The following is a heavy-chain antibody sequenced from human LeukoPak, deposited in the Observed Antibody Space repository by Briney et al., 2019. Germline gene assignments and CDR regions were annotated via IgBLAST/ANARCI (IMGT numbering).Heavy chain of an antibody. Sequence: GGSLRLSCAASGFTFSSYWMSWVRQAPGKGLEWVANIKQDGSEKYYVDSVKGRFTISRDNAKNSLYLQMNSLRAEDTAVYYCARDAYSGYDSWYFDYWGQGTLVTVSS. CDR2: IKQDGSEK. CDR3: ARDAYSGYDSWYFDY. CDR1: GFTFSSYW. J-gene: IGHJ4*02. V-gene: IGHV3-7*01. D-gene: IGHD5-12*01.